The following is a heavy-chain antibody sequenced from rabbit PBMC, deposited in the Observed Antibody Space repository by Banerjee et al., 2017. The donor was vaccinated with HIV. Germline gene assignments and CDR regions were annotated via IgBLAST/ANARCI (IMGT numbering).Heavy chain of an antibody. Sequence: QEQLVESGGGLVKPGASLTLTCTASGVSFSSNHYMCWVRQAPGKGLEWIACIDAGSSSFTYFASWAKGRFTISKTSSTTVTLQMTSLTAADTATYFCARDSASSFSSYGMDLWGPGTLVTVS. CDR3: ARDSASSFSSYGMDL. CDR2: IDAGSSSFT. D-gene: IGHD8-1*01. J-gene: IGHJ6*01. V-gene: IGHV1S45*01. CDR1: GVSFSSNHY.